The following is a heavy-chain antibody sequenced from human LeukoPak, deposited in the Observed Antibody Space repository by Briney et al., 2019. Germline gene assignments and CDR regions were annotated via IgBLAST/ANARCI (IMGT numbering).Heavy chain of an antibody. CDR2: IIPIFGTA. Sequence: ASVKVSCKASGGTFSSYAISWVRQAPGQGLEWMGGIIPIFGTANYAQKFQGRVTITADKSTSTAYMELSSLRSEDTAVYHCARVGRGIAAAFDYWGQGTLVTVSS. D-gene: IGHD6-13*01. CDR1: GGTFSSYA. V-gene: IGHV1-69*06. J-gene: IGHJ4*02. CDR3: ARVGRGIAAAFDY.